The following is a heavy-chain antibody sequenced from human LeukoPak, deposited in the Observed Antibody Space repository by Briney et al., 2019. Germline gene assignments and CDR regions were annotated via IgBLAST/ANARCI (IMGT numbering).Heavy chain of an antibody. CDR3: AKDAGTMLQDY. Sequence: GSLRLSCAASGFTFSSYGMHWVRQAPGKGLEWVAVISYDGSNKYYADSVKGRFTISRDNSKNTLYLQMNSLRAEDTAVYYCAKDAGTMLQDYWGQGTLVTVSS. V-gene: IGHV3-30*18. J-gene: IGHJ4*02. D-gene: IGHD4/OR15-4a*01. CDR2: ISYDGSNK. CDR1: GFTFSSYG.